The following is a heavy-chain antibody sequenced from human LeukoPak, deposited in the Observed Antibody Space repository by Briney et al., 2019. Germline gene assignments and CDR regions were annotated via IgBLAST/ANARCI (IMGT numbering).Heavy chain of an antibody. V-gene: IGHV3-23*01. Sequence: GGSLRLSCAASGFTFSTYTMRWVRQAPGKGLEWVSTISGNSGSTHYADSVKGRFTISRDNSKNTLSLQMNRLRAEDTALYYCATGRGDPFYYFDYWGQGTLVTVSS. CDR3: ATGRGDPFYYFDY. CDR2: ISGNSGST. J-gene: IGHJ4*02. CDR1: GFTFSTYT. D-gene: IGHD4-17*01.